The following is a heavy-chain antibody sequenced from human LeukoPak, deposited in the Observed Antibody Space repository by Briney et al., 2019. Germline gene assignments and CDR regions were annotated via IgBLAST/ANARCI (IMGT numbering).Heavy chain of an antibody. CDR3: ARDIAFDPNWFDP. Sequence: SVKVSCKXSGGTFSSYAISWVRQAPGQGLEWMGGIIPIFGTANYAQKFQGRVTITADESTSTAYMELSSLRSEDTAVYYSARDIAFDPNWFDPWGQGTLVTVSS. J-gene: IGHJ5*02. V-gene: IGHV1-69*13. CDR1: GGTFSSYA. D-gene: IGHD3-16*01. CDR2: IIPIFGTA.